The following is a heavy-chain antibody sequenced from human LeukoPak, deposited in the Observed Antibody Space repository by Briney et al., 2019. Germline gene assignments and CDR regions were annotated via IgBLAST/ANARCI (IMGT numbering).Heavy chain of an antibody. J-gene: IGHJ4*02. CDR3: ARARDSGSLNRASDY. CDR2: NSHSGNT. CDR1: GVSISNYY. D-gene: IGHD3-10*01. V-gene: IGHV4-59*01. Sequence: SETLSLTCTVSGVSISNYYWSWIRQPPGKGLEWIGYNSHSGNTNYNPSLKSRVTISVDTSKNQFSLRLSSVTAADTAVYYCARARDSGSLNRASDYWGQGTLVTVSS.